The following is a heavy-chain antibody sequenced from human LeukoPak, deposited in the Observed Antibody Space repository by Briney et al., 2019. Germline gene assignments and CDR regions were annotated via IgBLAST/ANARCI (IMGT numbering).Heavy chain of an antibody. CDR2: IYYSGST. CDR3: AQYCGGDCSFDY. J-gene: IGHJ4*02. D-gene: IGHD2-21*02. CDR1: GGSISSYY. Sequence: SETLSLTCTVSGGSISSYYWSWIRQPPGKGLEWIGYIYYSGSTNYNPSLKSRVTLSVDTSKNQFSLKLSSVTAADTAVYYCAQYCGGDCSFDYWGQGTLVTVSS. V-gene: IGHV4-59*01.